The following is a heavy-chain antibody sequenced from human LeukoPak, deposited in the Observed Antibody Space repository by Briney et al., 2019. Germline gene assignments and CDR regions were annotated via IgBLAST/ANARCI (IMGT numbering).Heavy chain of an antibody. J-gene: IGHJ5*02. V-gene: IGHV3-73*01. CDR1: GFTFSGSA. CDR2: IRSKANSYAT. CDR3: TSPSGRGVQNWFDP. D-gene: IGHD3-10*01. Sequence: GGSLRLSCAASGFTFSGSAMHWVRQASGKGLEWVGRIRSKANSYATAYAASVKGRFTISRDDSKTTAYLQTNSLKTEDTAVYYCTSPSGRGVQNWFDPWGQGTLVTVSS.